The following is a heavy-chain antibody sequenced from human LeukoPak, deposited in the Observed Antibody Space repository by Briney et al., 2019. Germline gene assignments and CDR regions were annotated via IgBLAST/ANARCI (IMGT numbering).Heavy chain of an antibody. D-gene: IGHD6-13*01. CDR2: ISAYNGNT. CDR1: GYTFTSYG. V-gene: IGHV1-18*01. CDR3: ARSHSSSSFHWFDP. Sequence: ASVKVSCMASGYTFTSYGISWVRQAPGQGLEWMGWISAYNGNTNYAQKLQGRVTMTTDTSTSTAYMELRSLRSDDTAVYYCARSHSSSSFHWFDPWGQGTLVTVSS. J-gene: IGHJ5*02.